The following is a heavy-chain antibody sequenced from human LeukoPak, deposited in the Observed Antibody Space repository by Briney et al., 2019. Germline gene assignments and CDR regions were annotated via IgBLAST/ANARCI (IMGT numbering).Heavy chain of an antibody. CDR2: MYHRGST. D-gene: IGHD2-15*01. J-gene: IGHJ4*02. Sequence: PSETLSLTCSVSGHSISSGYYWGWIRQPPGKGLEWIGTMYHRGSTYYNPSLKSRVTISVDTSKNQFSLKLSSVTAADTAVYYCARLGYCSGGSCYSLPPDYWGQGTLVTVSS. V-gene: IGHV4-38-2*01. CDR1: GHSISSGYY. CDR3: ARLGYCSGGSCYSLPPDY.